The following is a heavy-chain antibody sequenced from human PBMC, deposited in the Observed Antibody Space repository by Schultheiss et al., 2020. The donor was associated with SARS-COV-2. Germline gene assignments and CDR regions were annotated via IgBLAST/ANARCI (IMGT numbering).Heavy chain of an antibody. D-gene: IGHD2-21*01. J-gene: IGHJ4*02. CDR2: IYYSGST. Sequence: SETLSLTCTVSGDSISGYYWSWIRQPPGKGLEWIGYIYYSGSTNYNPSLKSRVTISVDKSKNQFSLNLSSVTAADTAMYYCATGLWSKKAGYWGQGTQVTVSS. CDR3: ATGLWSKKAGY. CDR1: GDSISGYY. V-gene: IGHV4-59*12.